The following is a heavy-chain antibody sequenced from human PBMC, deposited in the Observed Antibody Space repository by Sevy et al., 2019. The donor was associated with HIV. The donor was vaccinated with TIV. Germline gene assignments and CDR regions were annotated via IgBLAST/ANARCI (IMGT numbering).Heavy chain of an antibody. CDR1: GGSISSYY. V-gene: IGHV4-59*01. Sequence: SETLSLTCTVSGGSISSYYWSWIRQPPGKGLEWIGYIYSSGSTNYNPSLKSRVTMSVDTSKNQFSLRLSSVTAADTAVYYCARGLKDCRVGSCLWYFQHWGQRTLVTVSS. CDR2: IYSSGST. J-gene: IGHJ1*01. CDR3: ARGLKDCRVGSCLWYFQH. D-gene: IGHD2-15*01.